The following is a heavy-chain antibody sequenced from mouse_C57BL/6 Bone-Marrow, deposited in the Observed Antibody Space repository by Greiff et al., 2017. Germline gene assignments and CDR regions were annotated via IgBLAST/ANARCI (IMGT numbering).Heavy chain of an antibody. CDR3: ARTDYYYYSMDY. Sequence: QVQLQQPGAELVKPGASVKLSCTASGYNFTSYWMHWVKQRPGQGLEWIGEIDPSDSYTNYNHKFKGKATLTVDTSSSTASMQLSSLTSEDSAVYNCARTDYYYYSMDYWGQGTSVTVSS. CDR1: GYNFTSYW. V-gene: IGHV1-50*01. CDR2: IDPSDSYT. D-gene: IGHD2-13*01. J-gene: IGHJ4*01.